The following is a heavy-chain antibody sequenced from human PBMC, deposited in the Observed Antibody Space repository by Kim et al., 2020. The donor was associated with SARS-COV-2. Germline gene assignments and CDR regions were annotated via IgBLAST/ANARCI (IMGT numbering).Heavy chain of an antibody. CDR3: AKGSSTSCYSGLDV. Sequence: GGSLRLSCVASGFTFSSYAMSWVRQAPGKGLDWVSVISASGDTTYYADSVKGRFTISRDNSKNTLYLQMNSLRAEDTALYYCAKGSSTSCYSGLDVWGKG. CDR2: ISASGDTT. CDR1: GFTFSSYA. J-gene: IGHJ6*03. V-gene: IGHV3-23*01. D-gene: IGHD2-2*01.